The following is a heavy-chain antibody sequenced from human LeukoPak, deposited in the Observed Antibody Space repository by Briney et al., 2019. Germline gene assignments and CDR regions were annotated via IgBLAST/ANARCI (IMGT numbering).Heavy chain of an antibody. CDR2: IWYDGSNK. D-gene: IGHD1-26*01. CDR1: GFTFSSYG. J-gene: IGHJ4*02. V-gene: IGHV3-33*01. CDR3: ARVSGSYSVGYFDY. Sequence: GGSLRLSCAASGFTFSSYGMHWVRQAPGKGLEWVAVIWYDGSNKYYADSVKGRFTISRDNSKSTLYLQMNSLRAEDTAVYYCARVSGSYSVGYFDYWGQGTLVTVSS.